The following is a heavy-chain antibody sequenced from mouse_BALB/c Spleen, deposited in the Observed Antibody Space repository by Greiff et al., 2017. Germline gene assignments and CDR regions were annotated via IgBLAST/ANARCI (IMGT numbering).Heavy chain of an antibody. CDR1: GYTFTSYD. CDR2: IYPGDGST. D-gene: IGHD1-1*01. CDR3: ARKYYYGSSYDWFAY. V-gene: IGHV1S56*01. Sequence: VQLQQSGAELAKPGASVKISCKASGYTFTSYDINWVKQRPGQGLEWIGWIYPGDGSTKYNEKFKGKATLTADKSSSTAYMQLSSLTSENSAVYFGARKYYYGSSYDWFAYWGQGTLVTVSA. J-gene: IGHJ3*01.